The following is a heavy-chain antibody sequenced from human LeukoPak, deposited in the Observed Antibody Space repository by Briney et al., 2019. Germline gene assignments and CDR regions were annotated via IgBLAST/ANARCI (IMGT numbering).Heavy chain of an antibody. Sequence: PSETLSLTCAVYGGFFSGYYWSWIRQPPGKGLEWIGDINHSGSTNYNPSLKSRVTISVDTSKNQFSLKLSSVTAADTAVYYCARRGGYCSSTSCYHGKNWFDPWGQGTLVTVSS. J-gene: IGHJ5*02. V-gene: IGHV4-34*01. D-gene: IGHD2-2*01. CDR1: GGFFSGYY. CDR2: INHSGST. CDR3: ARRGGYCSSTSCYHGKNWFDP.